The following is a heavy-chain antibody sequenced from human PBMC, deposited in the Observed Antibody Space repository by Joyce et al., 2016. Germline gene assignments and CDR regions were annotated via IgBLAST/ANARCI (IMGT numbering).Heavy chain of an antibody. CDR3: AGSGYCSTTSCYGNFDN. Sequence: QVQLVQSGAEVKKPGSSVKVSCKASGGTFSSFSISWVRQAPGQGLEWRGGIVPIFGTPNYAQKFQGRVTITADKSTRTVYMELSSLRSEDTAMYYCAGSGYCSTTSCYGNFDNWGQGTLVTVSS. J-gene: IGHJ4*02. CDR2: IVPIFGTP. D-gene: IGHD2-2*01. V-gene: IGHV1-69*06. CDR1: GGTFSSFS.